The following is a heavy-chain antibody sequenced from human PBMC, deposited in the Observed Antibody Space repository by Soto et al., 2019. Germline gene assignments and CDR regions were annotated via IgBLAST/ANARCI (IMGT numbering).Heavy chain of an antibody. CDR3: ARHSGGSLDY. CDR2: IYYSGST. Sequence: SDTLSLTCTVSGGSISSYYWSWIRQPPGKGLEWIGYIYYSGSTNYNPSLKSRVTISVDTSKNQFSLKLSSVTAADTAVYYCARHSGGSLDYWGQGTLVTVSS. J-gene: IGHJ4*02. CDR1: GGSISSYY. V-gene: IGHV4-59*08. D-gene: IGHD2-15*01.